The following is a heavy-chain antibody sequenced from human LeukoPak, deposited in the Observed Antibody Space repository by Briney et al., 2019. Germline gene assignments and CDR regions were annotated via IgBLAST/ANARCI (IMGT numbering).Heavy chain of an antibody. CDR1: GLTFSSYA. V-gene: IGHV3-23*01. CDR3: AKHNDYGDYYFDY. D-gene: IGHD4-17*01. Sequence: GGSLRLSCAVSGLTFSSYAMSWVRQAPGKGLEWVSAISGSGGSTYYADSVKGRFTISRDNSKNTLYLQMNSLRAEDTAVYYCAKHNDYGDYYFDYWGQGTLVTVSS. J-gene: IGHJ4*02. CDR2: ISGSGGST.